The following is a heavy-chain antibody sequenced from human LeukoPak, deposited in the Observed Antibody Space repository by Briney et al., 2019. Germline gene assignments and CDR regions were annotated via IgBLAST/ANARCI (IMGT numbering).Heavy chain of an antibody. CDR1: GYTFTSYG. Sequence: ASVKVSCKASGYTFTSYGISWVRQAPGQGLEWMGWISAYNGNTNYAQKLQGRVTMTTDTSTSTAYMELRSLRSDDTAVYYCARDRSEDYYGSGSYYNGAFDIWGQGTMVTVSS. J-gene: IGHJ3*02. CDR2: ISAYNGNT. CDR3: ARDRSEDYYGSGSYYNGAFDI. V-gene: IGHV1-18*01. D-gene: IGHD3-10*01.